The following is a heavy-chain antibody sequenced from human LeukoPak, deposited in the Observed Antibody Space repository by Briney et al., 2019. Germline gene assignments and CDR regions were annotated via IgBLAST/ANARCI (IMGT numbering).Heavy chain of an antibody. V-gene: IGHV1-18*01. CDR2: ISAYNGNT. CDR1: GYTFTSYG. D-gene: IGHD6-13*01. J-gene: IGHJ4*02. Sequence: ASVKVSCKASGYTFTSYGISWVRQAPGQGLEWMGWISAYNGNTNYAQKLQGRVTMTTDTSTNTAYMELRSLRSDDTAVYYCAREYIAAADDYFDYWGQGTLVTVSS. CDR3: AREYIAAADDYFDY.